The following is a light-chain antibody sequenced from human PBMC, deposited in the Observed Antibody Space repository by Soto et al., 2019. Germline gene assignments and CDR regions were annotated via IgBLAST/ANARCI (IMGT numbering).Light chain of an antibody. Sequence: QAVVTQEPSLTVSPGGTVTLTCGSNTGAGTTGHFPYWFQQKPGQAPRTVIYDTDRKHSWAPARFSGSLLGGKAALTLSGAQPEDEADYYCLLSYRGVGVFGGGTKLTVL. CDR1: TGAGTTGHF. V-gene: IGLV7-46*01. CDR2: DTD. J-gene: IGLJ2*01. CDR3: LLSYRGVGV.